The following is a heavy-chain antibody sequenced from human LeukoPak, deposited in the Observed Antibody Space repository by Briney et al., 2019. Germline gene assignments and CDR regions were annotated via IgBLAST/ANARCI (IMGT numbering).Heavy chain of an antibody. CDR3: ARAPMIVVVFPPRLDF. J-gene: IGHJ4*02. Sequence: GASVKVSCKTSGYTFTGYYMHWVRQAPGQGLEWMGWINPNTDGTNYAQNFQGRVTMTSDTSISTAYMELSSLRSDDTAMYYCARAPMIVVVFPPRLDFWGQGTLVTVSS. V-gene: IGHV1-2*02. D-gene: IGHD3-22*01. CDR1: GYTFTGYY. CDR2: INPNTDGT.